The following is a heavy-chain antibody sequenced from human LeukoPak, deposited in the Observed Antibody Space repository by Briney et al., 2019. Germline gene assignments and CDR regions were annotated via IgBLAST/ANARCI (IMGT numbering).Heavy chain of an antibody. D-gene: IGHD5-24*01. J-gene: IGHJ4*02. CDR1: GFTFSTYE. V-gene: IGHV3-48*03. CDR3: VRSRWLQLGYFDC. CDR2: ISGSGSTI. Sequence: PGGSLRLSCAASGFTFSTYEMNWVRQAPGKGLEWVSYISGSGSTIYYADSVKGPFTISRDNANNSLYLQMNSLRAEDTAVYYCVRSRWLQLGYFDCWGQGILVTVSS.